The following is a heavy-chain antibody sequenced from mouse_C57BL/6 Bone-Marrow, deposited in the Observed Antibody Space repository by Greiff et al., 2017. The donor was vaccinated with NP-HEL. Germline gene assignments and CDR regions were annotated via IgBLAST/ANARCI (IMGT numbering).Heavy chain of an antibody. Sequence: LQLQQSGAELVRPGASVTLSCKASGYTFTDYEMHWVKQTPVHGLEWIGAIDPETGGTAYNQKFKGKAILTADKSSSTAYMELRSLTSEDSAVYYCTRSSMGGGFAYWGQGTLVTVSA. CDR2: IDPETGGT. J-gene: IGHJ3*01. V-gene: IGHV1-15*01. CDR1: GYTFTDYE. CDR3: TRSSMGGGFAY. D-gene: IGHD2-10*02.